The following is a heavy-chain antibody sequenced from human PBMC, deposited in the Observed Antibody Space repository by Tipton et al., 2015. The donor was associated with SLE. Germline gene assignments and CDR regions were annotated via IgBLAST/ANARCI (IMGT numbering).Heavy chain of an antibody. CDR1: GGSISSGSYY. CDR2: IYTKGSM. V-gene: IGHV4-61*02. CDR3: ARMDRGSSPPWGAFDY. J-gene: IGHJ4*02. D-gene: IGHD3-10*01. Sequence: LRLSCTVSGGSISSGSYYWSWIRQPAGKGLEWIGRIYTKGSMNYSPSLRSRVTISLAPSKNQLSLKLTSVTAADTAVYYCARMDRGSSPPWGAFDYWGQGTLVTVSS.